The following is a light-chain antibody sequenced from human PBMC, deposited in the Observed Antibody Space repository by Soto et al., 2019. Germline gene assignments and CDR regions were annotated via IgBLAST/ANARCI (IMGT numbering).Light chain of an antibody. CDR3: SSYSDSSALV. V-gene: IGLV2-8*01. CDR2: EVS. CDR1: RSDVGNYNF. Sequence: QSALTQPPSASGSPGQSVTISCTGTRSDVGNYNFVSWYQQHPGKAPKLMIFEVSKRPSGVPHRFSGSKSGNTASLTVSGLQPEDEADYYCSSYSDSSALVFGGGTKLTVL. J-gene: IGLJ3*02.